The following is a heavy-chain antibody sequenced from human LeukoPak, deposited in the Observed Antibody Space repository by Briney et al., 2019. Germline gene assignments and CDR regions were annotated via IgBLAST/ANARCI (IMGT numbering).Heavy chain of an antibody. J-gene: IGHJ5*02. Sequence: PGGSLRLSCAASGFTFSSYAMSWVRQAPGKGLEWVSAISGSGGNTYYADSVKGRFTISRDNSKNTLYLQMNSLRAEDTAVYYCAKDLPDYGDYIEGSWGQGTLVTVSS. CDR2: ISGSGGNT. V-gene: IGHV3-23*01. D-gene: IGHD4-17*01. CDR1: GFTFSSYA. CDR3: AKDLPDYGDYIEGS.